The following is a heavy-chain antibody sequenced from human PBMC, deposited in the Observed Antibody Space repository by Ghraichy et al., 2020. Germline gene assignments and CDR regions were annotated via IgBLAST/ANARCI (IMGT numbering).Heavy chain of an antibody. CDR3: ARGSGEPSLFDY. V-gene: IGHV4-30-2*01. D-gene: IGHD7-27*01. Sequence: TLSLTCAVSGGSISSGGYSWSWIRQPPGKGLEWIGYIYHSGSTYYNPSLKSRVTISVDRSKNQFSLKLSSVTAADTAVYYCARGSGEPSLFDYWGQGTLVTVSS. J-gene: IGHJ4*02. CDR1: GGSISSGGYS. CDR2: IYHSGST.